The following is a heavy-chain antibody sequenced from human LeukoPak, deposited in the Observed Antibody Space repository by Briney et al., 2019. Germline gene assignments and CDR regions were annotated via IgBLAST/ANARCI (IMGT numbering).Heavy chain of an antibody. D-gene: IGHD7-27*01. V-gene: IGHV3-23*01. Sequence: GGSLRLSCATSGFTFYDYAMSWVRQAPGKGLEWVSGISGSGDATYYADSVKGRFTISRDNSKNTLYLQMNSLRADDTAVYYCAKLANWGPFDAFDIWGQGTMVTVSS. CDR3: AKLANWGPFDAFDI. CDR1: GFTFYDYA. J-gene: IGHJ3*02. CDR2: ISGSGDAT.